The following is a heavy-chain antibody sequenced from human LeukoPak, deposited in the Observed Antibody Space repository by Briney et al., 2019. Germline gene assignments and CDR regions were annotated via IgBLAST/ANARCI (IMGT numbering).Heavy chain of an antibody. Sequence: QPGGSLRLSCAASGFTFSSYAMHWVRQAPGKGLEWVAVISYDGSNKYYADSVKGRFTISRDNSKNTLYLQMNSLRAEDTAVYYCARDTSLSPNYYDSSGYYLGAQDYWGQGTLVTVSS. D-gene: IGHD3-22*01. CDR3: ARDTSLSPNYYDSSGYYLGAQDY. V-gene: IGHV3-30*04. CDR1: GFTFSSYA. CDR2: ISYDGSNK. J-gene: IGHJ4*02.